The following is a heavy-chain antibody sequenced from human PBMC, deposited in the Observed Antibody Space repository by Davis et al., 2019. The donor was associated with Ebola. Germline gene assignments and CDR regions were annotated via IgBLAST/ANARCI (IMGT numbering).Heavy chain of an antibody. V-gene: IGHV1-69*05. CDR2: IIPIFGTA. CDR1: GGTFSSYA. Sequence: AASVKVSCKASGGTFSSYAISWVRQAPGQGLEWMGGIIPIFGTANYAQKFQGRVTMTRDTSTSTVYMELSSLRSEDTAVYYCARDYRARGLYYYYGMDVWGQGTTVTVSS. J-gene: IGHJ6*02. D-gene: IGHD1-26*01. CDR3: ARDYRARGLYYYYGMDV.